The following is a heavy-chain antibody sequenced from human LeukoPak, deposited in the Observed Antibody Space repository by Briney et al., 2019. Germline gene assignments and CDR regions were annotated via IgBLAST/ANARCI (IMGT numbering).Heavy chain of an antibody. Sequence: GESLKISCEGSGYSFSSQWIGWVRQLPGKGLEWMGIIYPGDSDTRYSPSFQGQVTISADKSISTAYLQWSTLKASDTAMYYCARVDIVGVTGAFDTWGQGTMVTVSS. D-gene: IGHD1-26*01. V-gene: IGHV5-51*01. CDR3: ARVDIVGVTGAFDT. CDR2: IYPGDSDT. J-gene: IGHJ3*02. CDR1: GYSFSSQW.